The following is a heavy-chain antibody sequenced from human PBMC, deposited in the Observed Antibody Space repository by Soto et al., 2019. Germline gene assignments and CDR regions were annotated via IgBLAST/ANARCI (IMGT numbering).Heavy chain of an antibody. V-gene: IGHV1-18*01. CDR2: ISAHNGNT. CDR3: ARGRYGDY. CDR1: GYAFTTYG. Sequence: QVHLVQSGAEVKKPGASVKVSCQGSGYAFTTYGITWVRQAPGQGLEWMGWISAHNGNTNYAQKLQGRVNVTRDTSTSTAYMELRSLRYDDTAVYYCARGRYGDYWGQGALVTVSS. J-gene: IGHJ4*02. D-gene: IGHD1-1*01.